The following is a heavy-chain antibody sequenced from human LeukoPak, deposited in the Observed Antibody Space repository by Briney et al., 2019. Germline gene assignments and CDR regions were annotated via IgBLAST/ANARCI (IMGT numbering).Heavy chain of an antibody. J-gene: IGHJ5*02. D-gene: IGHD3-10*01. Sequence: PSETLSLTCTVSGGSISSYYWSWIRQPPGKGLEWIGYIYYSGSTNYNPSLKSRVTISVDTSKNQLSLKLSSVTGADTAVYYCARDQGSGEDHWFDPWGQGTLSPSPQ. CDR1: GGSISSYY. CDR2: IYYSGST. CDR3: ARDQGSGEDHWFDP. V-gene: IGHV4-59*01.